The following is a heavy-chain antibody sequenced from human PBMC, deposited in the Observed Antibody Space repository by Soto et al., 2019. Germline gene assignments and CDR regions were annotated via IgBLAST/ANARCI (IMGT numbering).Heavy chain of an antibody. CDR1: GGTFSSYA. J-gene: IGHJ3*02. CDR2: XIXXFXTX. Sequence: EASVNVSCKASGGTFSSYAISLVRQAPGQGLEXMGXXIXXFXTXXXAXXXQGRVTITADESTSTAYMELSSLRSEETAVYYCARKTVTTFVAFDIWGQGTMVTASS. D-gene: IGHD4-17*01. CDR3: ARKTVTTFVAFDI. V-gene: IGHV1-69*13.